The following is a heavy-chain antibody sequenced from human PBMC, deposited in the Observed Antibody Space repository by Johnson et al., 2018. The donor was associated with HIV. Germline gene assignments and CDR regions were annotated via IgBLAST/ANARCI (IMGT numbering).Heavy chain of an antibody. CDR1: GFTFDDYG. Sequence: QVQLVESGGGVVRPGGSLRLSCAASGFTFDDYGMSWVRQAPGKGLEWVAFIRYDGSNKYYADSVKGRFTISRDNSKNTLYLQMNSLRAEDTAVYYCAKDRRTYSSSADAFDIWGQWTMVTVSS. CDR2: IRYDGSNK. V-gene: IGHV3-30*02. D-gene: IGHD6-6*01. CDR3: AKDRRTYSSSADAFDI. J-gene: IGHJ3*02.